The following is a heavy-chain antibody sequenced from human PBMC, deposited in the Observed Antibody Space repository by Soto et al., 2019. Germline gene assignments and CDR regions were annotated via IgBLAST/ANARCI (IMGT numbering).Heavy chain of an antibody. CDR1: GYTFTSYG. CDR3: ARDSRGGNIYYFDY. V-gene: IGHV1-18*01. Sequence: EASVKVSCKASGYTFTSYGISWVRQAPGQGLEWMGWISAYNGNTNYAQKLQGRVTMTTDTSTSTAYMELRSLRSDDTAVYYCARDSRGGNIYYFDYWGQGTLVTVSS. CDR2: ISAYNGNT. D-gene: IGHD3-16*01. J-gene: IGHJ4*02.